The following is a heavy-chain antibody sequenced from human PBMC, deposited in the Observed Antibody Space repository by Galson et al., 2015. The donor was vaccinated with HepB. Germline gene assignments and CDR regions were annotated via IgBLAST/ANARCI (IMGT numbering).Heavy chain of an antibody. J-gene: IGHJ1*01. Sequence: SLRLSCAASGFTFDDYTMHWVRQAPGKGLEWVSLISWDGGSTYYADSVKGRFTISRDNSKNSLYLQMNSLRTEDTALYYCAKGGATSRTEYFQHWGQGTLVTVSS. CDR1: GFTFDDYT. CDR3: AKGGATSRTEYFQH. V-gene: IGHV3-43*01. CDR2: ISWDGGST. D-gene: IGHD1-26*01.